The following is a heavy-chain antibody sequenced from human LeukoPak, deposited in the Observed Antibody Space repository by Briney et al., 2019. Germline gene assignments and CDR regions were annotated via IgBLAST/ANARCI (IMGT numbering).Heavy chain of an antibody. CDR3: ARFGHCSGGSCNWFDP. J-gene: IGHJ5*02. D-gene: IGHD2-15*01. CDR2: MNPNSGNT. CDR1: GYTFTSYD. Sequence: ASVKVSCKASGYTFTSYDINWVRQATGQGLEWMGWMNPNSGNTGYAQKFQGRVTMTRNTSISTAYMELSSLRSEDTAMYYCARFGHCSGGSCNWFDPWGQGTLVTVSS. V-gene: IGHV1-8*01.